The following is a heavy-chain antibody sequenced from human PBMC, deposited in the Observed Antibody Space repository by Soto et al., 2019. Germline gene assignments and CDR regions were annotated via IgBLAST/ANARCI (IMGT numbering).Heavy chain of an antibody. Sequence: ASVKVSCKASGYPFPSYYLHWVRQAPGQGPEWMGWINPDSGSTHYAKKFEGRVSLTRDTSTATAYMELTRLTSDDTAIYYCARPYYEILTGYSKYFDPWGPGTMVTV. CDR2: INPDSGST. J-gene: IGHJ5*02. D-gene: IGHD3-9*01. CDR3: ARPYYEILTGYSKYFDP. CDR1: GYPFPSYY. V-gene: IGHV1-2*02.